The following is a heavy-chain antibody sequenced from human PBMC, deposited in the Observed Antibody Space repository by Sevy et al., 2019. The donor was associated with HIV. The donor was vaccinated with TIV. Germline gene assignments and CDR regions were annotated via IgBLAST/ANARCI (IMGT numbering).Heavy chain of an antibody. J-gene: IGHJ4*02. Sequence: GGSLRLSCAASGFTLNSYWMSWVRRAPGKGLEWVANIKQDGSVKDYVDSVKGRFTISRDNARNLVYLQMSSLTAEDTAPYYCVRAIAADASLWGQGTLVTVSS. CDR1: GFTLNSYW. CDR3: VRAIAADASL. D-gene: IGHD6-13*01. V-gene: IGHV3-7*01. CDR2: IKQDGSVK.